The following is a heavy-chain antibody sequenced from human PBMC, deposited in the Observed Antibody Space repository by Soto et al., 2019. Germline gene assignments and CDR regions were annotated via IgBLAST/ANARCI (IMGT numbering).Heavy chain of an antibody. Sequence: PSETLSLTCTVSGGSITNHYWSWIRQPPGKGLEWIGYIYYSGSPNYNPSLRSRVTISVDTSKNQFFLKLNSVTAADTAVYYCARAGSSWYGKSDYWGQGILVPVYS. V-gene: IGHV4-59*11. CDR2: IYYSGSP. J-gene: IGHJ4*01. CDR1: GGSITNHY. D-gene: IGHD6-13*01. CDR3: ARAGSSWYGKSDY.